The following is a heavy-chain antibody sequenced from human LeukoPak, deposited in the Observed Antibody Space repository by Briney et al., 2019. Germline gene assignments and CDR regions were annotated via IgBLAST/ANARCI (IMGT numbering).Heavy chain of an antibody. J-gene: IGHJ4*02. CDR3: ARGPPAVAGMPTDY. CDR2: ISSSSSYI. Sequence: GGSLRLSCAASGFTFSSYSMNWVRQAPGKGLEWVSSISSSSSYIYYEDSVKGRFTISRDNAKNSLYLQMDSLRAEDTAVYYCARGPPAVAGMPTDYWGQGTLVTVSS. V-gene: IGHV3-21*01. D-gene: IGHD6-19*01. CDR1: GFTFSSYS.